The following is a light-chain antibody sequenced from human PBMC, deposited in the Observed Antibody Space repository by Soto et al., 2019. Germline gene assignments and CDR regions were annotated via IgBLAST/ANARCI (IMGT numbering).Light chain of an antibody. CDR3: SSYTSSSTGNV. CDR2: DVS. V-gene: IGLV2-14*01. CDR1: SSDVGGYNY. Sequence: QSALTQPASVSGSPGQSITISCTGTSSDVGGYNYVSWYQQHPGKAPKLMIYDVSNRPSGVSNRFSGSKSGNTASLTISGVQAEDEADYYCSSYTSSSTGNVFGTGTKVTVL. J-gene: IGLJ1*01.